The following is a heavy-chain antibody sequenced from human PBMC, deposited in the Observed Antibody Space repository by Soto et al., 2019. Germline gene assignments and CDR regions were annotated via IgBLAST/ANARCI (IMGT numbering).Heavy chain of an antibody. J-gene: IGHJ5*02. CDR3: AKGDSSWVSWFDP. D-gene: IGHD6-19*01. CDR2: ISSYNSNDGDT. CDR1: GYTFSNYA. V-gene: IGHV1-18*04. Sequence: QVQLVQSGAELKKPGASVKVSRKTSGYTFSNYAISWVRQAPGQGLEWMGWISSYNSNDGDTKSAQMLQGRVTMTRDTSMSTAYLEVRSLRPDDTAVYYCAKGDSSWVSWFDPWGQGTLVTVSS.